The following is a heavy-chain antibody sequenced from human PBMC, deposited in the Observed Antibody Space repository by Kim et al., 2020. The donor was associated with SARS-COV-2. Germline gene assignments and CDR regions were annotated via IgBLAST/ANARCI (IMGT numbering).Heavy chain of an antibody. CDR3: AKEGGVSSGYFSGVDV. CDR1: GFTFTNYA. Sequence: GGSLRLSCAASGFTFTNYAMAWVRQAPGKGLEWVSSISGSGERTYYTDSVKGRFTISRDNSKNAVYLEMTSLRAEDTAVYYCAKEGGVSSGYFSGVDVWG. J-gene: IGHJ6*01. V-gene: IGHV3-23*01. CDR2: ISGSGERT. D-gene: IGHD3-16*01.